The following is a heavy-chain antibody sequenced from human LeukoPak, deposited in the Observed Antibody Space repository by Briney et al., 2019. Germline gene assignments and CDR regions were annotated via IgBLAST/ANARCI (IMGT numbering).Heavy chain of an antibody. CDR2: IYYSGST. V-gene: IGHV4-59*01. Sequence: SETLSLTCTVSGGSISSYYWSWIRQPPGKGLEWIGYIYYSGSTNYNPSLKSRVTISVDTSKNQFSLKLSSVTAADTAVYYCARQGCSSGFYYVYYWGQGTLVTVSS. J-gene: IGHJ4*02. CDR3: ARQGCSSGFYYVYY. D-gene: IGHD6-19*01. CDR1: GGSISSYY.